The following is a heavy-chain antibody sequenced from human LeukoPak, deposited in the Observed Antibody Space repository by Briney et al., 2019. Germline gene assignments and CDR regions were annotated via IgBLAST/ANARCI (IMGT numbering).Heavy chain of an antibody. Sequence: ASVKVSCKASGYTFTGYYMHWVRQAPGQGLEWMGWMNPNSGNTGYAQKSQGRVTITRNTSISTAYMELSSLRSGDTAVYYCAKDRHGIVGLTPSEYWGQGTLVTVSS. CDR2: MNPNSGNT. CDR1: GYTFTGYY. V-gene: IGHV1-8*03. D-gene: IGHD1-26*01. J-gene: IGHJ4*02. CDR3: AKDRHGIVGLTPSEY.